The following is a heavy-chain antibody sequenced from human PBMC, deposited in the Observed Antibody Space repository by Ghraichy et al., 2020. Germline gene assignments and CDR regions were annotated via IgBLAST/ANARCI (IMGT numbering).Heavy chain of an antibody. D-gene: IGHD3-3*01. V-gene: IGHV3-23*01. CDR2: ISGSGGST. CDR3: AKALTIFGVVFV. J-gene: IGHJ4*02. CDR1: GFTFSSYA. Sequence: LSLTCAASGFTFSSYAMSWVRQAPGKGLEWVSAISGSGGSTYYADSVKGRFTISRDNSKNTLYLQMNSLRAEDTAVYYCAKALTIFGVVFVWGQGTLVTVSS.